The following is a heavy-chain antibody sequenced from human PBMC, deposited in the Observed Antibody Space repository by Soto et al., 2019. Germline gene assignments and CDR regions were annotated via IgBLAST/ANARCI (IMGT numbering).Heavy chain of an antibody. J-gene: IGHJ6*02. CDR2: ISGSGGST. Sequence: GGSLRLSCAASGITFSRFAMTWVRQAPGKGLEWVSVISGSGGSTDYADSVKGRFTISRDNSKKKLYLQMNSLRAEDTALYYCAKGRSYYYYYGVDVWGQGTTVTVAS. V-gene: IGHV3-23*01. CDR3: AKGRSYYYYYGVDV. CDR1: GITFSRFA.